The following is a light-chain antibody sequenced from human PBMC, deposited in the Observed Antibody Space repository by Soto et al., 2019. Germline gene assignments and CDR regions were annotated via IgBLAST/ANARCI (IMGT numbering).Light chain of an antibody. CDR2: DVS. CDR1: SSDVGGYNY. CDR3: GFFTCSSTLVV. V-gene: IGLV2-14*01. J-gene: IGLJ2*01. Sequence: QSALTQPASVSGSPGQSITISCTGTSSDVGGYNYVSWYQQHPGKAPKLMIYDVSNRPSGVSNRFSGSKSGNTASLTISGLQSQAEAVSFCGFFTCSSTLVVFGGGTKLTVL.